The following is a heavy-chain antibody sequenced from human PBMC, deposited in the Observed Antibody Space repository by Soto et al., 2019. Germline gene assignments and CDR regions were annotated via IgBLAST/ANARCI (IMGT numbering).Heavy chain of an antibody. V-gene: IGHV4-31*03. D-gene: IGHD6-13*01. CDR3: ARAWTATAGWANWFDR. CDR2: IHYSGST. CDR1: DGSISGEGYY. Sequence: QVQLQESGPGLVEPSQTLSLTCTVSDGSISGEGYYWSWIRQYSGRGLEWIGYIHYSGSTYYNPSLKSRVIISVDTSKTQFFLNLSSVTAADTAVYYCARAWTATAGWANWFDRWGQGTLVTVSS. J-gene: IGHJ5*02.